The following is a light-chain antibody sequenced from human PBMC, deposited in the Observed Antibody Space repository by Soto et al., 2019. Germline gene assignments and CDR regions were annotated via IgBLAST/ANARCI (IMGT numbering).Light chain of an antibody. CDR1: QTLSINS. V-gene: IGKV3-20*01. J-gene: IGKJ3*01. Sequence: EIVLTQSPDTLSLSPGERATLFCRASQTLSINSLAWYQQKPGQAPSLLIYAASPRDTGIPDRFNGSGSGTDFALTINRLEPEDFAVYYCQQYDGAPLTFGPGTKVDVK. CDR2: AAS. CDR3: QQYDGAPLT.